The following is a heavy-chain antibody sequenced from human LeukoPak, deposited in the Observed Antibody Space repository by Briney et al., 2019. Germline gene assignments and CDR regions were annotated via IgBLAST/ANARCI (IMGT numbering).Heavy chain of an antibody. V-gene: IGHV3-21*01. J-gene: IGHJ4*02. Sequence: GGSLRLSCAASGFTFSSYSMNWVRQAPGKGLEWVSSISSSSSFRYYADSVKGRFTISSDNAKNSLYLQMNSLRAADTAVYYCARESSGYFYWGQGTLVTVSS. CDR2: ISSSSSFR. CDR1: GFTFSSYS. D-gene: IGHD3-22*01. CDR3: ARESSGYFY.